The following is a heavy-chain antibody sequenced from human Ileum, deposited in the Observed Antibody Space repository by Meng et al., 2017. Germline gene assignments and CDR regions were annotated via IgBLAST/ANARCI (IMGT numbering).Heavy chain of an antibody. Sequence: GGSLRLSCASSASTFSDRHMDWVRQAPGKGLEWVGRIRTRSNRYSTEYAASVKGRFTISRDDSQNSVYLQMNSLKIEDTAMYYCALLGGYSGGSSTDDFWGQGIMVTVSS. CDR2: IRTRSNRYST. J-gene: IGHJ3*01. V-gene: IGHV3-72*01. D-gene: IGHD5-18*01. CDR3: ALLGGYSGGSSTDDF. CDR1: ASTFSDRH.